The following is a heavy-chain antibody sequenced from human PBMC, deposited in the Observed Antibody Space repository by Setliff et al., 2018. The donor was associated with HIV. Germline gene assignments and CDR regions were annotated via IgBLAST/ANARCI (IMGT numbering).Heavy chain of an antibody. CDR3: AGNQNWNGYAFPYIDV. J-gene: IGHJ6*03. D-gene: IGHD3-3*01. V-gene: IGHV4-39*02. Sequence: SETLSLTCNVSGGSISSSSFYWAWLRQPPGKEPELISSIYYNTRTYYNLSLRSRVTISVDTSKNLFSLKMTSVTAADTAVYYCAGNQNWNGYAFPYIDVWGKGTTVTVSS. CDR1: GGSISSSSFY. CDR2: IYYNTRT.